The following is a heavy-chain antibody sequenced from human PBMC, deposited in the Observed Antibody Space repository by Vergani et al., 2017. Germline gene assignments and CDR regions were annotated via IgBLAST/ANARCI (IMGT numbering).Heavy chain of an antibody. CDR2: ISSSSSYI. Sequence: EVQLVESGGGLVKPGGSLRLSCAASGFTFSSYSMNWVRQAPRKGLEWVSSISSSSSYIYYADSVKGRFTISRDNAKNSLYLQMNSLRAEDTAVYYCARDVLRYFDWLSAPPYFDYWGQGTLVTVSS. J-gene: IGHJ4*02. CDR3: ARDVLRYFDWLSAPPYFDY. D-gene: IGHD3-9*01. CDR1: GFTFSSYS. V-gene: IGHV3-21*01.